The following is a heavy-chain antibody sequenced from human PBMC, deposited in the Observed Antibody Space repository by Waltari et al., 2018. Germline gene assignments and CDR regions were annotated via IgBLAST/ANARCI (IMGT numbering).Heavy chain of an antibody. Sequence: QVQLQESGPGLVKPSATLSLTCTVSGASITTYSYSWIRQSPGKGLQWIGSMYSTGTAYYNPSLKSRVTISLDTSKNQFSLSLTSVTTADTAVYYCARDYPAAHVFDYWGQGTVVAVSS. J-gene: IGHJ4*02. CDR2: MYSTGTA. D-gene: IGHD2-15*01. CDR1: GASITTYS. V-gene: IGHV4-59*01. CDR3: ARDYPAAHVFDY.